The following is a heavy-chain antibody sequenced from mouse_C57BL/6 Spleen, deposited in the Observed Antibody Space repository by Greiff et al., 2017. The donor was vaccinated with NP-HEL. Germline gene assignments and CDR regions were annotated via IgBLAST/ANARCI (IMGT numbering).Heavy chain of an antibody. D-gene: IGHD1-1*01. J-gene: IGHJ3*01. Sequence: QVQLQQPGAELVMPGASVKLSCKASGYTFTSYWMHWVKQRPGQGLEWIGEIDPSDSYTNYNQKFKGKSTFTVDKSSSTAYMQLSSLTSEDSAVYYCAINDGSSGVFAYWGQGTLVTVSA. CDR2: IDPSDSYT. CDR3: AINDGSSGVFAY. V-gene: IGHV1-69*01. CDR1: GYTFTSYW.